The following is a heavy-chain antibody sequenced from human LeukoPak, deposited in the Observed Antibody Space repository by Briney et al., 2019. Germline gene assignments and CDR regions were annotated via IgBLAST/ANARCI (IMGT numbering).Heavy chain of an antibody. CDR2: ISGSGGST. V-gene: IGHV3-23*01. Sequence: GGSVRLSCSPSGFTLSRHAMSWVPHAPGKGVEGVSAISGSGGSTYYAASVKGRFTISRDNCKNTLCLQMNSLRGEDTAVYDCAELFVEYYFDYWGQGTLVTVSS. J-gene: IGHJ4*02. CDR1: GFTLSRHA. D-gene: IGHD3-10*01. CDR3: AELFVEYYFDY.